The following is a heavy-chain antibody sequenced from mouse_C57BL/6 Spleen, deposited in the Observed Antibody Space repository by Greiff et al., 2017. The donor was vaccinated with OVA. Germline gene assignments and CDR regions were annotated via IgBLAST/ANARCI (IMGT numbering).Heavy chain of an antibody. J-gene: IGHJ2*01. Sequence: VQLKQSGPGLVKPSQSLSLTCSVTGYSITSGYYWNWIRQFPGNKLEWMGYISYDGSNNYNPSLKNRISITRDTSKNQFFLKLNSVTTEDTATYYCARASYLHYFDYWGQGTTLTVSS. V-gene: IGHV3-6*01. CDR1: GYSITSGYY. CDR2: ISYDGSN. CDR3: ARASYLHYFDY. D-gene: IGHD6-1*01.